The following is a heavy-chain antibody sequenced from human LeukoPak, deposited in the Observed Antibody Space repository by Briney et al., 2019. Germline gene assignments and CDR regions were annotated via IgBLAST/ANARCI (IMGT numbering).Heavy chain of an antibody. CDR2: IYTSGST. V-gene: IGHV4-4*07. Sequence: SETLSLTCTVSGGSISSYYWSWIRQPAGKGLEWIGRIYTSGSTNYNPSLKSRVTMSVDTSKNQFSLKLSSVTAADTTVYYCARDCPYGSGSWASDPWGQGTLVTVSS. D-gene: IGHD3-10*01. CDR1: GGSISSYY. CDR3: ARDCPYGSGSWASDP. J-gene: IGHJ5*02.